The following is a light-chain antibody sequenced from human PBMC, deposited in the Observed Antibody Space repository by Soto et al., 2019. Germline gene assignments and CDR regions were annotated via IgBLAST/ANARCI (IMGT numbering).Light chain of an antibody. Sequence: QPVLTQSPSASASLGASVKLTCTLSSGHSSYAIAWYQQQQEKGPLYLMKVNNDGSHSKGGGIPDRFSGSSSGAERYLTFSSLQSEDEADYYCQTWGTGIRVFGGGTKLTVL. CDR1: SGHSSYA. V-gene: IGLV4-69*01. CDR2: VNNDGSH. CDR3: QTWGTGIRV. J-gene: IGLJ3*02.